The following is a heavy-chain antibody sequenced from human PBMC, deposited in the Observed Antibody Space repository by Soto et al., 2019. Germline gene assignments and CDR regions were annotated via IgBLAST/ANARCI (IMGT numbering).Heavy chain of an antibody. CDR1: GYTFTSYG. Sequence: QVQLVQSGAEVKKPGASVKVSCKASGYTFTSYGISWVRQAPGQGLAWMGWISAYNGNTNYAQKLQGRVTMTTDTSTSTAYMELRSLRSADTAVYYCARVYRITMVRGELSEYWGQGTLVTVSS. D-gene: IGHD3-10*01. CDR3: ARVYRITMVRGELSEY. J-gene: IGHJ4*02. CDR2: ISAYNGNT. V-gene: IGHV1-18*01.